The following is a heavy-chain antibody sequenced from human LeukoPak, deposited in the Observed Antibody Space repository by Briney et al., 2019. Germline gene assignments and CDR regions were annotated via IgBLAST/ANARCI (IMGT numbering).Heavy chain of an antibody. CDR1: GGSITSSGDY. Sequence: PSETLSLTCTVSGGSITSSGDYWAWIRQPPGKGLEWIGVINHSGSTNYNPSLKSRVTISVDTSKNQFSLKLSSVTAADTAVYYCASRCGGNSDSCWFDPWGQGTLVTVSS. J-gene: IGHJ5*02. CDR3: ASRCGGNSDSCWFDP. D-gene: IGHD4-23*01. V-gene: IGHV4-39*07. CDR2: INHSGST.